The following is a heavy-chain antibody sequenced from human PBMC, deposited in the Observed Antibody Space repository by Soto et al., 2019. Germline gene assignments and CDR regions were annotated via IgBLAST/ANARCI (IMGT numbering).Heavy chain of an antibody. Sequence: PGESLSLSCAASGFSFRSSGMHWVRQAQGQGMGWVAVMWDDGSNKYYADSLKGRFTISRDKSKNTLYLQMYSLRAGDTAVDYCASDWAAKGYYDGMDVWGQGSTVTVSS. CDR2: MWDDGSNK. D-gene: IGHD2-15*01. J-gene: IGHJ6*02. CDR1: GFSFRSSG. V-gene: IGHV3-33*01. CDR3: ASDWAAKGYYDGMDV.